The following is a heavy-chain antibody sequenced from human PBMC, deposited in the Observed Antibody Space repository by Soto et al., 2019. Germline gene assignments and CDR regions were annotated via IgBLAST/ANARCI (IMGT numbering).Heavy chain of an antibody. CDR3: VTRGSFDC. CDR2: IYSGGST. J-gene: IGHJ4*02. D-gene: IGHD1-26*01. V-gene: IGHV3-66*01. CDR1: GFIVSSNY. Sequence: EVQLVESGGGLVQPGGSLRLSCAASGFIVSSNYMTWVRQAPGKGLEWVSVIYSGGSTYYADSVKGRFTISRDNSKNTLYLQMSSLRAEDTAMYYCVTRGSFDCWGQGTRVTVSS.